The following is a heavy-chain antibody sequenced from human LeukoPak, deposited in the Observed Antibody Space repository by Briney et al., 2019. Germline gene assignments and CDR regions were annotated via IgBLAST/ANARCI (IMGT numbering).Heavy chain of an antibody. V-gene: IGHV1-2*02. J-gene: IGHJ4*02. CDR3: AREGSSWVDY. CDR1: GGTFSSYA. Sequence: ASVKVSCKASGGTFSSYAISWVRQAPGQGLEWMGWINPNSGGTNYAQKFQGRVTMTRDTSISTAYMELSRLRSDDTAVYYCAREGSSWVDYWGQGTLVTVSS. CDR2: INPNSGGT. D-gene: IGHD6-13*01.